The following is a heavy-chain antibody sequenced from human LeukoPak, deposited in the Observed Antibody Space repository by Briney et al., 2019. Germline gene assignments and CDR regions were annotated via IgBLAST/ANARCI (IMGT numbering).Heavy chain of an antibody. J-gene: IGHJ5*02. V-gene: IGHV1-3*01. D-gene: IGHD1-26*01. CDR1: GYTFTSYA. Sequence: GASVKVSCKASGYTFTSYAMHWVRQAPGQRLEWMGWINAGNGNTKYSQKLQGRVTITRDTSASTAYMELSSLRSEDTAVYYCARGWELPDNWFDPWGQGTLVTVSS. CDR2: INAGNGNT. CDR3: ARGWELPDNWFDP.